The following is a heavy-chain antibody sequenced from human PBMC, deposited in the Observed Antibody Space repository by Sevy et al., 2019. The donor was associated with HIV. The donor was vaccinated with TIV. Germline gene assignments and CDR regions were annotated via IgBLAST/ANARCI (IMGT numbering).Heavy chain of an antibody. CDR2: ISSSSSYI. CDR3: ARDYYGDYAGEDAFDI. D-gene: IGHD4-17*01. J-gene: IGHJ3*02. CDR1: GFTFSSYS. Sequence: GGSLRLSCAASGFTFSSYSMNWVRQAPGKGLEWVSSISSSSSYIYYADSVKGRFPISRDNAKKSLYLQMNSLRAEDTAVYYCARDYYGDYAGEDAFDIWGQGTMVTVSS. V-gene: IGHV3-21*01.